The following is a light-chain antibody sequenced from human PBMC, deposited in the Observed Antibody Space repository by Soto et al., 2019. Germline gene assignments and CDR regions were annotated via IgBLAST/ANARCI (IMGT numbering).Light chain of an antibody. CDR1: QTVLHSSNNKNY. CDR2: WAS. V-gene: IGKV4-1*01. CDR3: QQYYTTPLT. J-gene: IGKJ4*01. Sequence: DIVMTQSPDSLAVSLGERATINCKSSQTVLHSSNNKNYIAWYQQKPGQPPELLISWASTRESGVPDRFSGSGSGTDFTLTISSLQAEDVAVYYCQQYYTTPLTFGGGTKVEIK.